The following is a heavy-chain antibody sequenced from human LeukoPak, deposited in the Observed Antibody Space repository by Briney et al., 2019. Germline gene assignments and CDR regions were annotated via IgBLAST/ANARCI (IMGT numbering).Heavy chain of an antibody. Sequence: HTGRSLRLSCAASGFTFSSYGMHWVRQAPGKGLEWVAVISYDGSNKYYADSVKGRFTISRDNSKNTLYLQMNSLRAEDTAVYYCAKEDFGQGWRSIDYWGQGTLVTVSS. J-gene: IGHJ4*02. CDR3: AKEDFGQGWRSIDY. D-gene: IGHD2-15*01. V-gene: IGHV3-30*18. CDR2: ISYDGSNK. CDR1: GFTFSSYG.